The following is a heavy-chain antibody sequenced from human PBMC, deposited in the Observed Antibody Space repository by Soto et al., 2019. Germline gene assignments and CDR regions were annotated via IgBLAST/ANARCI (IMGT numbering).Heavy chain of an antibody. CDR2: IWYDGSNK. J-gene: IGHJ6*02. CDR1: GLTFSSYG. Sequence: QVQLVESGGGVVQPGRSLRLSCAASGLTFSSYGMHWVRQAPGKGLEWVAVIWYDGSNKYYADSVKGRFTISRDNSKNTLYLQMNSLRAEDTAVYYCARGSLPRAYSNYPATPYYYYGMDVWGQGTTVTVSS. CDR3: ARGSLPRAYSNYPATPYYYYGMDV. V-gene: IGHV3-33*01. D-gene: IGHD4-4*01.